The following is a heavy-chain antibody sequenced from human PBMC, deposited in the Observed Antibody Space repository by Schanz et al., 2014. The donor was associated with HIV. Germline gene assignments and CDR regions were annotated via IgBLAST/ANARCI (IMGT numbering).Heavy chain of an antibody. V-gene: IGHV3-30*18. CDR2: ISYDGRNK. Sequence: QVQLVESGGGVVQPGRSLRLSCAASGFTFNSYGMHWVRQAPGKGLEWVSVISYDGRNKLYADSVKGRFTISRDNSKNTLYLQMNSLRAEDTAVYYCAKGGEGGYCTNGVCYSRSFDYGGQGTLVTVSS. J-gene: IGHJ4*02. CDR3: AKGGEGGYCTNGVCYSRSFDY. CDR1: GFTFNSYG. D-gene: IGHD2-8*01.